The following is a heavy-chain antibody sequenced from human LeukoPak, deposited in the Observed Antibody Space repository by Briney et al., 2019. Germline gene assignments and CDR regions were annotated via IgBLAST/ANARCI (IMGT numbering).Heavy chain of an antibody. CDR2: ISYDGSNK. CDR1: GFTFSSCG. CDR3: AKDQGSEHYYYYGMDV. Sequence: PGRSLRLSCAASGFTFSSCGMHWVRQAPGKGLEWVAVISYDGSNKYYADSVKGRFTISRDNSKNTLHLQMNSLRAEDTAVYYCAKDQGSEHYYYYGMDVWGQGTTVTVSS. D-gene: IGHD3-10*01. V-gene: IGHV3-30*18. J-gene: IGHJ6*02.